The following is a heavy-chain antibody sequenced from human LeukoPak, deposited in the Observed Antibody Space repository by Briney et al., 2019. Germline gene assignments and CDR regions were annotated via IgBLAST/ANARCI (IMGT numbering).Heavy chain of an antibody. Sequence: QAGGSLRLSCAASGFTFSSYAMSWVRQAPGKGLEWVSAISASGGSTFYADSVKGRFTISRDNSKNTLYLQMNSLRAEDTALYYCAKGRGYSGYDFFDYWGQGTLVTVSS. J-gene: IGHJ4*02. V-gene: IGHV3-23*01. CDR2: ISASGGST. D-gene: IGHD5-12*01. CDR1: GFTFSSYA. CDR3: AKGRGYSGYDFFDY.